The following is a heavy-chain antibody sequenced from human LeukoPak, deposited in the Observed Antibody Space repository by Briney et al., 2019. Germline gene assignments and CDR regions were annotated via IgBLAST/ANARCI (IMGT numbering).Heavy chain of an antibody. J-gene: IGHJ4*02. CDR1: GFTFSSYA. CDR2: ISYDGSNK. CDR3: AREVNNWNYALLDY. D-gene: IGHD1-7*01. V-gene: IGHV3-30-3*01. Sequence: GGSLRLSCAASGFTFSSYAMHWVRQAPGKGLEWVAVISYDGSNKYYADSVEGRFTISRDNSKNTLYLQMNSLRAEDTAVYYCAREVNNWNYALLDYWGQGTLVTVSS.